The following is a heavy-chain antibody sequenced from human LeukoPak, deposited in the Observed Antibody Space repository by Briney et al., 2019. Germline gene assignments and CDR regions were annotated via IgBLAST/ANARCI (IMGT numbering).Heavy chain of an antibody. CDR1: GFTFSSYG. Sequence: GGSLRLSCAASGFTFSSYGMHWVRQAPGKGLEWVAFIRYDGSNKYYADSVKGRFTIPRDNSKNTLYLQMNSLRAEDTAVYYCARDPAIVGATNGCFDYWGQGTLVTVSS. V-gene: IGHV3-30*02. D-gene: IGHD1-26*01. CDR3: ARDPAIVGATNGCFDY. J-gene: IGHJ4*02. CDR2: IRYDGSNK.